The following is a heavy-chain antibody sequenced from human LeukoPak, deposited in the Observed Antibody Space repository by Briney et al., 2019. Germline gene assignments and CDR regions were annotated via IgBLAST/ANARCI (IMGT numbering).Heavy chain of an antibody. D-gene: IGHD2-21*01. Sequence: PGESLKISCQCSGYTFTSYWIASVRPMPGECLDWMGIIYPGDSDTRYSPSFQGQATISADKSISTAFLQWSSLKASDSAMYYCASLRSYSDAFDIWGQGTMVTVSS. CDR1: GYTFTSYW. J-gene: IGHJ3*02. CDR2: IYPGDSDT. V-gene: IGHV5-51*01. CDR3: ASLRSYSDAFDI.